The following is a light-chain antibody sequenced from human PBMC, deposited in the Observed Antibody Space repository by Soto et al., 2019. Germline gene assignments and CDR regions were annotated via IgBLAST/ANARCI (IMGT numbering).Light chain of an antibody. CDR1: GRDIGAYDY. Sequence: QSALTQPASVSGSPGQSITISCTGSGRDIGAYDYVSWYQQHPGKAPKLLNYGVKNRPSGVSYRFSASKSAFTASLTISWLQAEDEAHNYCSSYTPSYFYLFGPGTKLTDL. J-gene: IGLJ1*01. V-gene: IGLV2-14*01. CDR2: GVK. CDR3: SSYTPSYFYL.